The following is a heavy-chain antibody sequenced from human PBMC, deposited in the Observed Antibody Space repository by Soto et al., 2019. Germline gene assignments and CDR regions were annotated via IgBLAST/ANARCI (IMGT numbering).Heavy chain of an antibody. J-gene: IGHJ4*02. CDR1: GGSISSGGYY. CDR3: ARGAAMVHLPFDY. Sequence: QVQLQESGPGLVKPSQTLSLTCTVSGGSISSGGYYWSWIRQHPGKGLEWIGYIYYSGSTYYNPSLKSRVTISVHTAKNQFSLKLSSVTPADTAVYYCARGAAMVHLPFDYWGQGTLVTVSS. V-gene: IGHV4-31*03. CDR2: IYYSGST. D-gene: IGHD5-18*01.